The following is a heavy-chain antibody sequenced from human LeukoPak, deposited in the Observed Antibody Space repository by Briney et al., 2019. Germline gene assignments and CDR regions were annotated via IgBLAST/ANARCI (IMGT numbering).Heavy chain of an antibody. V-gene: IGHV3-30*04. CDR2: ISYDGSNK. Sequence: GRSLRLSCAASGFTFSSYAMHWVRQAPGKGLEWVAVISYDGSNKYYADSVKGRFTISRDNSKNTLYLQMDSLRVEDTAVYYCAKRNPVYTWNSDVLWGQGSLVTVSS. CDR1: GFTFSSYA. D-gene: IGHD1-1*01. J-gene: IGHJ4*02. CDR3: AKRNPVYTWNSDVL.